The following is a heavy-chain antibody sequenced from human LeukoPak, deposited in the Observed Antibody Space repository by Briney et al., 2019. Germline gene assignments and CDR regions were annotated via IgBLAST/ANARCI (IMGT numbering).Heavy chain of an antibody. V-gene: IGHV4-59*01. CDR2: IYYSGST. CDR3: ARGNSGSTFDI. CDR1: GGSISDYY. D-gene: IGHD1-26*01. J-gene: IGHJ3*02. Sequence: PSETLSLTCTVSGGSISDYYWSWIRQPPGKGLEWIGSIYYSGSTSYNPSLKSRVTISVDTSNNQFSLKLSSVTAADTAVYYCARGNSGSTFDIWGQGTMVTVSS.